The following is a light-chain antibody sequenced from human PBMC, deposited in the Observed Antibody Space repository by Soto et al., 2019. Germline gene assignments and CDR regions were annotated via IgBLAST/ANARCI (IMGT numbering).Light chain of an antibody. CDR1: QSLLYNNEYNY. J-gene: IGKJ1*01. CDR2: LGY. Sequence: DIVMTQSPLSLPVSPGEPATISCRSGQSLLYNNEYNYVDWYLQKPGQSPQLLIFLGYKRAPGVPARFSGSASGTDFTLEISRVEAEDVGIYYCMQGLQAPWTFGQGTKVEIK. CDR3: MQGLQAPWT. V-gene: IGKV2-28*01.